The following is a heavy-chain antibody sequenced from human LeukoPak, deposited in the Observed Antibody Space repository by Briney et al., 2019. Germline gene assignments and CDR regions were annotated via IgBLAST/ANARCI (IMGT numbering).Heavy chain of an antibody. Sequence: GGSLSLSCLASGLIFSSYAMSWVRQARGKGLEWVSAISGSGGSTYFADSVKGRLTIPSDNSKNTLYLQMNSLRAEDTAVYYCAKDHVGESGQDFCSGYYSDYWGQGTLVTVSS. V-gene: IGHV3-23*01. CDR3: AKDHVGESGQDFCSGYYSDY. CDR2: ISGSGGST. D-gene: IGHD3-3*01. J-gene: IGHJ4*01. CDR1: GLIFSSYA.